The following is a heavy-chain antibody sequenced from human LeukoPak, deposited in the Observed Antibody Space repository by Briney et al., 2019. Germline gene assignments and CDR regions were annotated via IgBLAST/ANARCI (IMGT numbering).Heavy chain of an antibody. V-gene: IGHV4-59*08. CDR2: IYYSGTP. J-gene: IGHJ4*02. CDR1: GGSISTYS. Sequence: SETLSLTCTVSGGSISTYSWSWIRQPPGKGLEWIGYIYYSGTPNYNSSLKSRVTISVDTSKNQFSLKLSSVTAADTAVYYCARLDSSGYYVDYWGQGTLVTVSS. CDR3: ARLDSSGYYVDY. D-gene: IGHD3-22*01.